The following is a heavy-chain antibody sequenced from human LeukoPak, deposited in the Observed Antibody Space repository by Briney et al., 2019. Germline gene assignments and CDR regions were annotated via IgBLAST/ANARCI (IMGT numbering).Heavy chain of an antibody. D-gene: IGHD3-10*01. CDR1: GFTFSSYG. J-gene: IGHJ3*02. V-gene: IGHV3-30*18. CDR2: ISYDGSNK. Sequence: QPGGSLRLSCAASGFTFSSYGMHWVRQAPGKGLEWVAVISYDGSNKYYADSVKGRFTISRDNSKNTLYLQMNSLRAEDTAVYYCANGGDAFDIWGQGTMVTASS. CDR3: ANGGDAFDI.